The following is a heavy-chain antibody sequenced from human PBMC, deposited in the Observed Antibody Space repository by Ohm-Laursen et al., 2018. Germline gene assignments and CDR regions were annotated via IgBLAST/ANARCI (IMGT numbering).Heavy chain of an antibody. J-gene: IGHJ6*02. Sequence: ESLRISCKGSGYSFTNYWIGWVRQVPGKGLEWMGIIYPGDSDTRYSPSFQGQVTFSADKSISTAYLQWSSLKASDTAMYYCAGHRDIGNHYTMDVWGQGTTVTVSS. V-gene: IGHV5-51*01. D-gene: IGHD2-15*01. CDR1: GYSFTNYW. CDR2: IYPGDSDT. CDR3: AGHRDIGNHYTMDV.